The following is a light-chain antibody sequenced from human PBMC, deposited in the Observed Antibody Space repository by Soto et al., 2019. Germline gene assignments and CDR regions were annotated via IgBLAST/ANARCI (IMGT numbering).Light chain of an antibody. CDR2: EVT. CDR1: STDVGSYNR. V-gene: IGLV2-23*02. CDR3: CSYAGSPSFV. J-gene: IGLJ1*01. Sequence: QSALTQPASVSGSPGQSITITCTGTSTDVGSYNRVSWYQHHPGKAPKLVISEVTKRPSGVSNRFSGSKSGNTASLTISGLQAEDEAAYYCCSYAGSPSFVFGTGTKLTVL.